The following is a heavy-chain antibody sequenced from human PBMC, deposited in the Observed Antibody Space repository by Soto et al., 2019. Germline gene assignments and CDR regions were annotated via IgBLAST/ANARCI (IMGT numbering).Heavy chain of an antibody. D-gene: IGHD6-19*01. Sequence: EVQLLESGGGLVQPGGSLRLSCAASGFTFSSYAMSWVRQAAGMGLEWVSTISGSGANTYYADSVKGRFTISRDNSKNTLYLQMNSLRAEDTAVYYCAKRSLYSSGDVDYWGQGTLVTVSS. CDR3: AKRSLYSSGDVDY. J-gene: IGHJ4*02. V-gene: IGHV3-23*01. CDR1: GFTFSSYA. CDR2: ISGSGANT.